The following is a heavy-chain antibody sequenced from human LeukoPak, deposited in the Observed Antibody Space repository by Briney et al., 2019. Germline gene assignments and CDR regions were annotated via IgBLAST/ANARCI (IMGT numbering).Heavy chain of an antibody. D-gene: IGHD3-16*02. Sequence: SETLSLTCAAYGGSFSGYYGSWIRQPPGKGLEWIGEINRGGSTNYNPSLKSRATISLDTSKSQFSLKLSSVTAADTAVYYCGLGGAIIPDAFDIWGPGTMVTVSS. CDR1: GGSFSGYY. V-gene: IGHV4-34*01. J-gene: IGHJ3*02. CDR3: GLGGAIIPDAFDI. CDR2: INRGGST.